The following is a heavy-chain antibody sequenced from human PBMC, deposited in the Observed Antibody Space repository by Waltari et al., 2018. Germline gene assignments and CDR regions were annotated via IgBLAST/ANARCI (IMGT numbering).Heavy chain of an antibody. J-gene: IGHJ5*02. CDR3: ARDQSTVTTYFWCDP. Sequence: QVQLVQSGAEVKKPGASVKVSCKASGYTFTGYYMHWVRQAPGQGLEWMGWSKPNSGGTNYAQKFQGRVTMTRDTSISTAYMELSRRRSDDTSVYYCARDQSTVTTYFWCDPWGQGTRVTVSS. CDR1: GYTFTGYY. CDR2: SKPNSGGT. D-gene: IGHD4-4*01. V-gene: IGHV1-2*02.